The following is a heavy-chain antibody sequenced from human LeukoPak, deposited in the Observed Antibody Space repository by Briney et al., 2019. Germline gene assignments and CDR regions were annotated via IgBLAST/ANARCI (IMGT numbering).Heavy chain of an antibody. J-gene: IGHJ6*02. V-gene: IGHV1-18*01. Sequence: ASVKVSCKASGYTFTSYGISWVRQAPGQGLEWMGWISAYNGNTNYAQKLQGRVTMTTDTSTSTAYMELRSLRSDDTAVYYCARDHGDSSPPDYYYYYGMDVWGQGTTVTVSS. CDR1: GYTFTSYG. CDR2: ISAYNGNT. D-gene: IGHD3-22*01. CDR3: ARDHGDSSPPDYYYYYGMDV.